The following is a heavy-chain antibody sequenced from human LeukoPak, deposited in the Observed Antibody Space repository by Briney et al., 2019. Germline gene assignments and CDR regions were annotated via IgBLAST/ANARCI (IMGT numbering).Heavy chain of an antibody. CDR2: VSYSGGT. D-gene: IGHD5-12*01. CDR1: GDSVSGHY. Sequence: EPLSLTCTVSGDSVSGHYWSWIRQTPGKGLEWIGYVSYSGGTNYNPSLKRRVSISLDTSKNQFSLKLSSPAAADPAVYYCARAPMAITTSAFPDAFDFWGQGTMVTVSS. J-gene: IGHJ3*01. V-gene: IGHV4-59*02. CDR3: ARAPMAITTSAFPDAFDF.